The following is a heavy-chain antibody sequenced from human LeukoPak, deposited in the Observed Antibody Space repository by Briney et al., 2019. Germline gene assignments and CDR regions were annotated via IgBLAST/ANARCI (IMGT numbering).Heavy chain of an antibody. D-gene: IGHD6-19*01. CDR3: AGYPSGWYLDY. CDR2: INPDSGGT. CDR1: GYSFIGYY. Sequence: ASVKVSCKASGYSFIGYYMHWVRQAPGQGLEWMGWINPDSGGTKYAQKFQGRVTMTRDTSISTAYMELSNLRSDDTAVYYCAGYPSGWYLDYWGQGTLVTVSS. J-gene: IGHJ4*02. V-gene: IGHV1-2*02.